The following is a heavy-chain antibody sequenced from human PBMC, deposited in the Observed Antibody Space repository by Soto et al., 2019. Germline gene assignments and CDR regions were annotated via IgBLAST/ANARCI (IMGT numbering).Heavy chain of an antibody. Sequence: GGSLRLSCVASGFTFISSFMGWIRQAPGKGLEWVANINQDGGVTYYVDSVEGRFTISRDNTKGSLYLQMNSLRGEDTAIYYCARYYRGSGRYFFDCWGKGTPVKVSS. CDR3: ARYYRGSGRYFFDC. CDR2: INQDGGVT. J-gene: IGHJ4*02. V-gene: IGHV3-7*03. CDR1: GFTFISSF. D-gene: IGHD6-19*01.